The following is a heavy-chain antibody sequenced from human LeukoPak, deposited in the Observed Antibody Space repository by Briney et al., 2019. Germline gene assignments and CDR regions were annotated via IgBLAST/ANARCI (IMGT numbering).Heavy chain of an antibody. D-gene: IGHD3-3*01. Sequence: ASVKVSCKASGYTFTSYGISWVRQAPGQGLEGMGWISAYNGNTNYAQKLQGRVTMTTDTSTSTAYMELRSLRSDDTAVYYCARDQKFLEWLLPDYWGQGTLVTVSS. V-gene: IGHV1-18*01. CDR3: ARDQKFLEWLLPDY. CDR2: ISAYNGNT. CDR1: GYTFTSYG. J-gene: IGHJ4*02.